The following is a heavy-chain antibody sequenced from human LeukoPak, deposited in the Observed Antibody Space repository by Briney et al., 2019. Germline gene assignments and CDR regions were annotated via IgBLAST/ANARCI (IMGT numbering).Heavy chain of an antibody. CDR1: GFISGDYA. V-gene: IGHV3-49*04. Sequence: GGSLRLSCTTSGFISGDYAMSWVRQAPGKGLQWVGFIRSKAYGGTTEYAASVEGRFTVSRDDSKNIAYLQMNSLTTEDTAVYYYTRDSPHVSEGYWGQGTLVTVSS. CDR3: TRDSPHVSEGY. J-gene: IGHJ4*02. CDR2: IRSKAYGGTT. D-gene: IGHD2/OR15-2a*01.